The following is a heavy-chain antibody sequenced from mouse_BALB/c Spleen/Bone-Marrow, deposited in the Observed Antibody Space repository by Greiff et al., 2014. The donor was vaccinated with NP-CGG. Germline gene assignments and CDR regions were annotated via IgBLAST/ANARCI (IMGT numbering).Heavy chain of an antibody. CDR2: IDPANGNT. CDR1: GFSIKDTY. J-gene: IGHJ4*01. V-gene: IGHV14-3*02. CDR3: ARWEYYAMDY. D-gene: IGHD4-1*01. Sequence: QLQQSGAKLVKPGASVKLSCTASGFSIKDTYMHWVKQRPEQGLEWIGRIDPANGNTKYDPKFQGKATITADTSSNTAYLQLSSLTSEDTAVYYCARWEYYAMDYWGQGTSVTASS.